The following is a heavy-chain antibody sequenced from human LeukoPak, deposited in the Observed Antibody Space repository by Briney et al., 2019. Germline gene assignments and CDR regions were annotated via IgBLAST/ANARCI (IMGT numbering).Heavy chain of an antibody. V-gene: IGHV1-2*06. D-gene: IGHD6-19*01. CDR2: INPNSGGT. CDR3: ARLPEAVAGG. J-gene: IGHJ4*02. CDR1: GGIFSSYA. Sequence: GASVKVSCKASGGIFSSYAISWVRQAPGQGLEWMGRINPNSGGTNYAQKFQGRVTMTRDTSISTAYMELSRLRSDDTAVYYCARLPEAVAGGWGQGTLVTVSS.